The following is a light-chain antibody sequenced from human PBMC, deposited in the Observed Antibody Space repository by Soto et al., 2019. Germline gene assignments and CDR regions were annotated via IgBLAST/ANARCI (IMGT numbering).Light chain of an antibody. J-gene: IGKJ4*01. Sequence: EIVLTQSPGTLSLSPGETATLSCRASQIVSSNYLAWYQQKPGQAPRLLIYGAFSRATGIPDRFGGGASGTDFTLTISGLEPDDFAVYYCQYYGDSPLTFGGGTKVEIK. CDR3: QYYGDSPLT. V-gene: IGKV3-20*01. CDR1: QIVSSNY. CDR2: GAF.